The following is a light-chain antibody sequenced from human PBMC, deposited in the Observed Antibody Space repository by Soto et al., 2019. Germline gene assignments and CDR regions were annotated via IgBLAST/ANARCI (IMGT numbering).Light chain of an antibody. CDR3: NSYTTSSSLDV. J-gene: IGLJ1*01. Sequence: QSALTQPASVSGSPGQSITIPCTGTSSDIGGYDHVSWYQQHPGKAPKLMVYDVSNRPSGVSDRFSGSKSANTASLTISGLQAEDEADYYCNSYTTSSSLDVFGTGTKVTV. CDR1: SSDIGGYDH. V-gene: IGLV2-14*01. CDR2: DVS.